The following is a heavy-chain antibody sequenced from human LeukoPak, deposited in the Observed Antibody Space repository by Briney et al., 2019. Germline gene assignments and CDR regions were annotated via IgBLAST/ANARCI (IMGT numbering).Heavy chain of an antibody. CDR1: GGSISSYY. D-gene: IGHD6-19*01. Sequence: SETLSLTCTVSGGSISSYYWSWIRQPAGKGLEWIGRIYTSGSTNYNPSLKSRVTMSVDTSKNQFSLKLSSVTAADTAVYYCARSSYSSGWYSHWYFDLWGRGTLVTVSS. CDR3: ARSSYSSGWYSHWYFDL. V-gene: IGHV4-4*07. J-gene: IGHJ2*01. CDR2: IYTSGST.